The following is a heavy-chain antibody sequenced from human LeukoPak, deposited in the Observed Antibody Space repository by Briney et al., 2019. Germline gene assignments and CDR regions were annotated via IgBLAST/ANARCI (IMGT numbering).Heavy chain of an antibody. J-gene: IGHJ4*02. D-gene: IGHD6-19*01. V-gene: IGHV3-30-3*01. CDR2: ISYDGSNK. CDR3: ARGGVYSSGSYYLYYFDY. Sequence: PGGSLRLSCAASGFTFTSYAMNWVRQAPGKGLEWVALISYDGSNKYYADSVKGRFTISRDNSKNTLYLQMNSLRAEDTAVYYCARGGVYSSGSYYLYYFDYWGQGTLVTVSS. CDR1: GFTFTSYA.